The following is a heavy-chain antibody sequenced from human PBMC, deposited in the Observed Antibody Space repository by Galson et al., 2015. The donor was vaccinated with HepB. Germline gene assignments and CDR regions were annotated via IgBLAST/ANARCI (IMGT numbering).Heavy chain of an antibody. CDR3: ARHQEYSSSHYGMDV. D-gene: IGHD6-6*01. Sequence: QSGAEVKKPGESLRISCKGSGYSFTSYWISWVRQMPGKGLEWMGRIDPSDSYTNYSPSFQGHVTISADKSISTAYLQWSSLKASDTAMYYCARHQEYSSSHYGMDVWGQGTTVTVSS. J-gene: IGHJ6*02. CDR1: GYSFTSYW. V-gene: IGHV5-10-1*01. CDR2: IDPSDSYT.